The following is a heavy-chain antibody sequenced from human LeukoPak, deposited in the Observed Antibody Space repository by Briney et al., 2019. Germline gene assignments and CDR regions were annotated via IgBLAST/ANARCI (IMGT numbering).Heavy chain of an antibody. V-gene: IGHV3-66*04. CDR3: ASQYYYDSSGYFYYYYGMDV. J-gene: IGHJ6*02. D-gene: IGHD3-22*01. CDR1: GFTFSSYG. Sequence: GGSLRLSCAASGFTFSSYGMHWVRQAPGKGLEWVSVIYSGGSTYYADSVKGRFTISRDNSKNTLYLQMNSLRAEDTAVYYCASQYYYDSSGYFYYYYGMDVWGQGTTVTVSS. CDR2: IYSGGST.